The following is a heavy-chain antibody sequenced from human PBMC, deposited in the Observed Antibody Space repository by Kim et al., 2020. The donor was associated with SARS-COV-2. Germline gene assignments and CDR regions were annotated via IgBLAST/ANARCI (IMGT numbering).Heavy chain of an antibody. CDR2: ISYDGRNE. V-gene: IGHV3-33*01. CDR1: GFTFSNYG. Sequence: GGSLRLSCAASGFTFSNYGMHWVRQAPGKGLEFVAGISYDGRNEYYAVSVKGRFTISRDNSKNTLYLQMNSLRAEDTAVYFCARVLGGIDNWGQLTLLTV. D-gene: IGHD3-16*01. CDR3: ARVLGGIDN. J-gene: IGHJ4*02.